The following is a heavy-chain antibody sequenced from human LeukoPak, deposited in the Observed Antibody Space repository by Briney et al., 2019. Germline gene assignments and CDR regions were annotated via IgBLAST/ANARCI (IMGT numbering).Heavy chain of an antibody. J-gene: IGHJ4*02. CDR2: IYYNGGT. CDR1: GGSFSAYY. CDR3: ARDYPVAGLFDY. V-gene: IGHV4-59*12. Sequence: SETLSLTCTVSGGSFSAYYWSWIRQPPGKRLEWIGHIYYNGGTTYNPSLKSRLTISLDTSKNQFFLKLSSVTAADTAVYYCARDYPVAGLFDYWGQGTLVTVSS. D-gene: IGHD6-19*01.